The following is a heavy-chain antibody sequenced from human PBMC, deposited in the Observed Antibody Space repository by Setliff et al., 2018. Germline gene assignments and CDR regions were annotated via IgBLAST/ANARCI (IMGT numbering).Heavy chain of an antibody. Sequence: RGESLKISCKGSGYNFINYWIGWVRQMPGKGLEWMGIIYPSDSDIRYSPSFQGQVTISADKSISTAYLQWSSLKASDTAIYYCSRHGNVDTFDYWGQGTLVTVSS. CDR3: SRHGNVDTFDY. CDR2: IYPSDSDI. V-gene: IGHV5-51*01. CDR1: GYNFINYW. D-gene: IGHD5-18*01. J-gene: IGHJ4*02.